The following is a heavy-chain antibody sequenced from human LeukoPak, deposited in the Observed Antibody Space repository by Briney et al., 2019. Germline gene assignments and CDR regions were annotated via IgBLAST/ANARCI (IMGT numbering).Heavy chain of an antibody. J-gene: IGHJ3*02. D-gene: IGHD2-15*01. V-gene: IGHV3-23*01. CDR3: AREGILLGAFDI. CDR2: ISGSASST. Sequence: GGSLRLSCAASGFTFSNYAMSWVRQAPGKGLEWVSAISGSASSTYHADSVKGRFTISRDNSKNTLYLQMNSLRADDTAVYYCAREGILLGAFDIWGQGTMVTVSS. CDR1: GFTFSNYA.